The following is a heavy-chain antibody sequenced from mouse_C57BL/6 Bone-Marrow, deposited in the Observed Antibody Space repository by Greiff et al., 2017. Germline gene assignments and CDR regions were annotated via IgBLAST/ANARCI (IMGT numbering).Heavy chain of an antibody. CDR2: IDPETGGT. J-gene: IGHJ1*03. CDR3: TRPVVAPYWYFDV. Sequence: VQLQQSGAELVRPGASVTLSCKASGYTFTDYEMHWVKQTPVHGLEWIGAIDPETGGTAYNQKFKGKAILTADKSSSTAYMELRSLTSEDSAVYYCTRPVVAPYWYFDVWGTGTTVTVSS. V-gene: IGHV1-15*01. D-gene: IGHD1-1*01. CDR1: GYTFTDYE.